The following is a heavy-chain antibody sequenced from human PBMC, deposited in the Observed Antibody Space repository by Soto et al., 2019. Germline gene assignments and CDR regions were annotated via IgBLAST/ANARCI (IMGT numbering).Heavy chain of an antibody. D-gene: IGHD1-26*01. CDR3: AREGGMVGATTVDY. Sequence: SETLSLTCTVSGGSISSGDYYWSWIRQPPGKGLEWIGYIYYSGSTYYNPSLKSRFTISVDTSKNQFSLKLSSVTAADTAVYYCAREGGMVGATTVDYWGQGTLVTVSS. CDR2: IYYSGST. V-gene: IGHV4-30-4*01. J-gene: IGHJ4*02. CDR1: GGSISSGDYY.